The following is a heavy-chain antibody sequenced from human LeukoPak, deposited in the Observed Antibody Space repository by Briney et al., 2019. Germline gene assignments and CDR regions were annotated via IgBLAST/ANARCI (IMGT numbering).Heavy chain of an antibody. D-gene: IGHD1-26*01. J-gene: IGHJ3*02. CDR2: IYSAGAT. Sequence: GGSLRLSCAASGFTVSDNYMTWVRQAPGKGLEWVSSIYSAGATHYAESVKGRFTISRDNSKNTLYLQMNSPRAEDMAVYYCARIEWERLGRAFDIWGQGTMVTVSS. CDR3: ARIEWERLGRAFDI. V-gene: IGHV3-53*01. CDR1: GFTVSDNY.